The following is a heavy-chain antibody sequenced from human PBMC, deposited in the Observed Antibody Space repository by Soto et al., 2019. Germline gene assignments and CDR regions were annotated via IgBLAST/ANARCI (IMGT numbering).Heavy chain of an antibody. V-gene: IGHV3-30*18. Sequence: QVQLVESGGGVVQPGRSLRLSCAASGFTFSSYGMHWVRQAPGKGLEWVAVISYDGSNQYYADSVKGRFTISRDNSKNTLYLQMNSLRAEDTAVYYCAKDLSYYGSGSYGDYWGQGTLVTVSS. D-gene: IGHD3-10*01. J-gene: IGHJ4*02. CDR2: ISYDGSNQ. CDR1: GFTFSSYG. CDR3: AKDLSYYGSGSYGDY.